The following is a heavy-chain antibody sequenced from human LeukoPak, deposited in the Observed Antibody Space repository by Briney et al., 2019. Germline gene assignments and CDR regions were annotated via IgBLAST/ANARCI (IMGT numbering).Heavy chain of an antibody. CDR1: GYSISSGYY. D-gene: IGHD1-14*01. CDR2: IYHSGST. Sequence: SETLSLTCTVSGYSISSGYYWAWIRQPPGKGLEWIGSIYHSGSTYYNPSLKSRVTISVDTSKNQFSLKLSSVIAVDTAVYYCARLNKPGWFDPWGQGTLVTVSS. V-gene: IGHV4-38-2*02. CDR3: ARLNKPGWFDP. J-gene: IGHJ5*02.